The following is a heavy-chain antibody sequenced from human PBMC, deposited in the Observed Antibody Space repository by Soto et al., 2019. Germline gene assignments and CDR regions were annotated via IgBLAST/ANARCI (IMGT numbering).Heavy chain of an antibody. CDR3: AKDHNRKKVFYYYGVDV. J-gene: IGHJ6*02. V-gene: IGHV3-23*01. CDR2: INDDGVTT. Sequence: PGGSLRLSCAASGFTFSDYVMNWVRQAPGKGLEWVSSINDDGVTTYYADSVKGRFTISRDNSKKILYLQMNSLRADDTAVYFCAKDHNRKKVFYYYGVDVWGQGAPVTVSS. CDR1: GFTFSDYV. D-gene: IGHD1-1*01.